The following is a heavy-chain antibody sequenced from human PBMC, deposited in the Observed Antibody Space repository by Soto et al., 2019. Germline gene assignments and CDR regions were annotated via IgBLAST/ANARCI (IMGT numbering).Heavy chain of an antibody. J-gene: IGHJ2*01. CDR3: SVYGGNRYWHFDL. D-gene: IGHD4-17*01. Sequence: QVQLVQSGAEVKKPGASVKVSCKASGYTFTSYDINWVRQATGQGLEWMGWMNTNSGNTGYAEKFKGRVTMTRYTSISTAYMELSTLRPEDTAVYYCSVYGGNRYWHFDLWGRGTLVTVSS. CDR2: MNTNSGNT. V-gene: IGHV1-8*01. CDR1: GYTFTSYD.